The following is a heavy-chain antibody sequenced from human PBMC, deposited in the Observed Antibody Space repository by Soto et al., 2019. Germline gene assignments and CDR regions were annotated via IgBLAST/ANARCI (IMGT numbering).Heavy chain of an antibody. CDR1: GGSITSANW. V-gene: IGHV4-4*02. J-gene: IGHJ5*02. Sequence: SETLSLTCAVSGGSITSANWWTWVRQPPGGGLEWIGEISHSGITNYKASLKSRVTMSVDKTKNDVSLKLTSVTAADTAVYYCARVLRGWFDPWGQGTPVTSPQ. CDR3: ARVLRGWFDP. CDR2: ISHSGIT.